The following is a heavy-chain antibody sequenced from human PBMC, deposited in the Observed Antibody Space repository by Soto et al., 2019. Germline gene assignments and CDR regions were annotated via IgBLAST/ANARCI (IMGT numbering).Heavy chain of an antibody. Sequence: EVQLVESGGGLVQSGGSLGLSCVASGFSFRSYWMHWVRQAPGKGLVWVARISSDGTTTTYADSANGRFTXSRXXAAXXXXXXXXXXXXXXXXXYYCAREYYGVLTGYYNDYWGQGTLVTVSS. J-gene: IGHJ4*02. CDR2: ISSDGTTT. V-gene: IGHV3-74*01. D-gene: IGHD3-9*01. CDR1: GFSFRSYW. CDR3: AREYYGVLTGYYNDY.